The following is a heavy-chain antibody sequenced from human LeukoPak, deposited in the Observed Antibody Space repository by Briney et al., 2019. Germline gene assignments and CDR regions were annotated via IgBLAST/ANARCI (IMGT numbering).Heavy chain of an antibody. CDR2: IKSKTDGGTT. J-gene: IGHJ4*02. CDR3: TTAGANSPFDY. Sequence: GGSLLRSCAASGFTFSNAWMSWVRQAPGKGLEWVGRIKSKTDGGTTDYAAPVKGRFTISRDDSKNTLYLQMNSLKTEDTAVYYCTTAGANSPFDYWGQGTLVTVSS. V-gene: IGHV3-15*01. CDR1: GFTFSNAW. D-gene: IGHD2-8*01.